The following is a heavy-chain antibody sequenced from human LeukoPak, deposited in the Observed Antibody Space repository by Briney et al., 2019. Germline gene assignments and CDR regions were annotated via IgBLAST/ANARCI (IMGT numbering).Heavy chain of an antibody. J-gene: IGHJ4*02. V-gene: IGHV4-39*01. Sequence: PSETLSLTCTVSGGSISSSIYYWGWIRQPPGKGLEWIGSIYYSGSTYYNPSLKSRVTISVDTSKNQFSLKLSSVTAADTAVYYCARLGGFGWFRTFDYWGQGTLVTVSS. CDR3: ARLGGFGWFRTFDY. CDR1: GGSISSSIYY. CDR2: IYYSGST. D-gene: IGHD6-19*01.